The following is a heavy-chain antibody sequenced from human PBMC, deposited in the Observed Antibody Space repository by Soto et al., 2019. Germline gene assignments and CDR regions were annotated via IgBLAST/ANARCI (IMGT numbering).Heavy chain of an antibody. CDR2: FKWNSGDV. CDR1: GFTFGDYA. D-gene: IGHD3-10*01. Sequence: GGSLRLACAASGFTFGDYAMHWVLQVPGKGLEWVSGFKWNSGDVGYADSVKGRFTISRGNARNSPYLQMNSLRPEDTAVYYCAKDRSSGSPYYGMDFSGQGTMGTGSS. J-gene: IGHJ6*02. V-gene: IGHV3-9*01. CDR3: AKDRSSGSPYYGMDF.